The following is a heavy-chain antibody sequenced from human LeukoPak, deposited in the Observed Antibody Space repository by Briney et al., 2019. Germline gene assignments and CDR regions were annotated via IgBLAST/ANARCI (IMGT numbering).Heavy chain of an antibody. CDR2: IIPIFGTA. CDR1: GRTFSSYA. J-gene: IGHJ3*02. CDR3: ARGRLGAAAAGTKAFDI. V-gene: IGHV1-69*13. Sequence: SVTVSCKACGRTFSSYAISWVRQAPGQGPEWMGGIIPIFGTANYAQKFQGRVTITADESTSTAYMELCSLRSEDTAVYYCARGRLGAAAAGTKAFDIWGQGTMVTVSS. D-gene: IGHD6-13*01.